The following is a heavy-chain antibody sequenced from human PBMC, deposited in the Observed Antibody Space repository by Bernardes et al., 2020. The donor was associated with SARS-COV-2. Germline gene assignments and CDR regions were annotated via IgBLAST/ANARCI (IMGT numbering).Heavy chain of an antibody. Sequence: ASVKVSCKASGYTFTGYYMHWVRQAPGQGLEWMGWINPNSGGTNYAQKVQGRVTMTRDTSISTAYMELSRLRSDDTAVYYCAREGGYCSSTSCSHNGWGMDVWGQGTTVTVSS. D-gene: IGHD2-2*01. J-gene: IGHJ6*02. CDR1: GYTFTGYY. V-gene: IGHV1-2*02. CDR2: INPNSGGT. CDR3: AREGGYCSSTSCSHNGWGMDV.